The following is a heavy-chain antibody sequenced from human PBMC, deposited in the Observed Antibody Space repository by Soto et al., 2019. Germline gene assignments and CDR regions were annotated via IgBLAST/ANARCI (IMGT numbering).Heavy chain of an antibody. CDR2: IYSDDRT. CDR3: TRERFLEWLVGVRFWAFDN. Sequence: GGSLRLSCAASGFTVSSNYMNWVRQTPGKGLEWVSVIYSDDRTYYADSVKGRFTISRDNSKNTVYLQLNSLRAEDTAVYYCTRERFLEWLVGVRFWAFDNWGQGTMVTV. J-gene: IGHJ3*02. V-gene: IGHV3-53*01. CDR1: GFTVSSNY. D-gene: IGHD3-3*01.